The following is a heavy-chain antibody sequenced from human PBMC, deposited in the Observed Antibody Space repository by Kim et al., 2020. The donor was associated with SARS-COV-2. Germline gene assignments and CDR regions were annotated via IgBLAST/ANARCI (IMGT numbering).Heavy chain of an antibody. CDR1: GFTFSTYA. CDR2: ISRSGGDT. V-gene: IGHV3-23*01. D-gene: IGHD3-22*01. CDR3: AKRYYDSSASGKWDYFDY. J-gene: IGHJ4*02. Sequence: GGSLRLSCAGSGFTFSTYAMSWVRQAPGKGLEWVSAISRSGGDTYYADSVKGRFTISRDNSKNTLYLQMNSLRADDTAVYYCAKRYYDSSASGKWDYFDYWGQGTLVTVSS.